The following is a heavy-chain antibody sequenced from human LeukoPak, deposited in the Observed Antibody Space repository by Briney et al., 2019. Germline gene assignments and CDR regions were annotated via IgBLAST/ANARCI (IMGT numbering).Heavy chain of an antibody. CDR3: ARHEYYDYVWGSYRYTYYFDY. J-gene: IGHJ4*02. CDR2: IYYSGST. V-gene: IGHV4-39*01. CDR1: GGSISSSSYY. D-gene: IGHD3-16*02. Sequence: SQTLSLTCTVSGGSISSSSYYWGWIRQPPGKGLEWIGSIYYSGSTYYNPSLKSRVTISVDTSKNQFSLKLSSVTAADTAVYYCARHEYYDYVWGSYRYTYYFDYWGQGTLVTVSS.